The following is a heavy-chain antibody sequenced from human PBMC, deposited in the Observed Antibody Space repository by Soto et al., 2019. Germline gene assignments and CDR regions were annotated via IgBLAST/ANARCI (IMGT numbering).Heavy chain of an antibody. J-gene: IGHJ4*02. CDR3: AKQGGITMIFGVVMPTSYFDY. D-gene: IGHD3-3*01. Sequence: PGGSLRLSCAASGFTFSSYAMSWVRQAPGKGLEWVSAISGSGGSTYYADSVKGRFTISRDNSKNTLYLQMNSLRAEDTAVYYCAKQGGITMIFGVVMPTSYFDYWGQGTLVTVSS. V-gene: IGHV3-23*01. CDR1: GFTFSSYA. CDR2: ISGSGGST.